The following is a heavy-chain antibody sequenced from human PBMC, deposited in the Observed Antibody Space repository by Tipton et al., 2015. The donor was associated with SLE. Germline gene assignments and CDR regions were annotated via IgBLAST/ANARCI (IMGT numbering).Heavy chain of an antibody. CDR1: GASISSDVYY. CDR3: ARESDYSNSFDS. V-gene: IGHV4-31*03. Sequence: TLSLTCSVSGASISSDVYYWSWIRQLPGKGLEWIGYIYNTGNTYYNPSLKSRVTMSVDTSKNQFSLELSSVTAADAAMYYCARESDYSNSFDSWGQGTLVNVSS. CDR2: IYNTGNT. D-gene: IGHD4-11*01. J-gene: IGHJ4*02.